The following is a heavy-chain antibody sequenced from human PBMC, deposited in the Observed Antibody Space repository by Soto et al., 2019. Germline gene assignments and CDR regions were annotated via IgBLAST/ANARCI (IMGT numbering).Heavy chain of an antibody. D-gene: IGHD3-3*01. CDR3: ARGIVLRFLEWLSRHHYYMDV. Sequence: PSETLSLTCAVYGGSFSGYYWTWIRQPPGKGLEWIGEIDHSGSSNHNPSLKSRVSISVDTSKNQFSLKLTSVTAADTAVYYCARGIVLRFLEWLSRHHYYMDVWGKGTTVTVS. CDR2: IDHSGSS. J-gene: IGHJ6*03. V-gene: IGHV4-34*01. CDR1: GGSFSGYY.